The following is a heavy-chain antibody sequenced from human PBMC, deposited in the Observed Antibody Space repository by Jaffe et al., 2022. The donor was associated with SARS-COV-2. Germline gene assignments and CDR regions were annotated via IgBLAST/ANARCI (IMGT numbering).Heavy chain of an antibody. Sequence: QVQLVESGGGVVQPGRSLRLSCVASGFTFSSYGMHWVRQAPGKGLEWVAAISYDGSKKYYADSVKGRFTISRDNSKNTLYLQMNSLRAEDTAVYYCAKDPDVLGDYGDPRGYFDNWGQGTLVTVSS. V-gene: IGHV3-30*18. D-gene: IGHD4-17*01. CDR1: GFTFSSYG. CDR3: AKDPDVLGDYGDPRGYFDN. CDR2: ISYDGSKK. J-gene: IGHJ4*02.